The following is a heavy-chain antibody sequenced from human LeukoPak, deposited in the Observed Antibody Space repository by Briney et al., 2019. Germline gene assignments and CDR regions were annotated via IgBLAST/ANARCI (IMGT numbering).Heavy chain of an antibody. CDR2: IYYSGST. CDR1: GGSISSSSYY. CDR3: ARQYSSSRFYY. Sequence: KPSETLSLTCTVSGGSISSSSYYWGWIRQPPGKGLEWIGSIYYSGSTYYNPSLKSRVTISVDTSKNQFSLKLCSVTAADTAVYYCARQYSSSRFYYWGQGTLVTVSS. J-gene: IGHJ4*02. V-gene: IGHV4-39*01. D-gene: IGHD6-6*01.